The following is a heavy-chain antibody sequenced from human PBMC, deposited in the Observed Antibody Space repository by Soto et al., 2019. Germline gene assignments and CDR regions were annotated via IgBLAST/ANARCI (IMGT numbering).Heavy chain of an antibody. J-gene: IGHJ4*02. Sequence: SETLSLTCTVSGGSISSYYWSWIRQPPGKGLEWIGYIYYSGSTNYNPSLKSRVTISVDTSKNQFSLKLSSVTAADTAVYYCARATYYYDSSGYLFDDWGQGTLVTVSS. CDR3: ARATYYYDSSGYLFDD. V-gene: IGHV4-59*01. D-gene: IGHD3-22*01. CDR1: GGSISSYY. CDR2: IYYSGST.